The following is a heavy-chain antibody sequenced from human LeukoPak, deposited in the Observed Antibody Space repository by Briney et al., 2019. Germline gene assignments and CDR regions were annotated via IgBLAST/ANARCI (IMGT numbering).Heavy chain of an antibody. D-gene: IGHD4-17*01. V-gene: IGHV5-51*01. CDR1: GYSFASYW. CDR3: ARRAHEAPYGDGGYYYYGMDV. Sequence: AESLLIYCKGSGYSFASYWLGWVRQMPGKSLQWVGIIHPGDSDTRYGPSFQGQVTISADKSISTAYLQWSSLKASDTAMYYRARRAHEAPYGDGGYYYYGMDVWGQGTTVTVSS. CDR2: IHPGDSDT. J-gene: IGHJ6*02.